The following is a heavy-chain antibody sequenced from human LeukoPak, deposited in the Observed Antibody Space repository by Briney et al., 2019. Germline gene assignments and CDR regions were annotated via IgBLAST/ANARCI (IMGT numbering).Heavy chain of an antibody. J-gene: IGHJ4*02. Sequence: GRSLRLSCAASGFTFSNFGMHWVRQAPGEGLELVAIIWHDGRNQHYADSVKGRFTISRDNSKGTLYLQMNSLRVEDTAVYYCARKKGTYALDYWGQGTLVTLSS. V-gene: IGHV3-33*01. D-gene: IGHD3-10*01. CDR2: IWHDGRNQ. CDR3: ARKKGTYALDY. CDR1: GFTFSNFG.